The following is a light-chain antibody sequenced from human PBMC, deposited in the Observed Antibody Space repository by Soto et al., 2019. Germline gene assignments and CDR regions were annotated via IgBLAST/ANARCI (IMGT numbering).Light chain of an antibody. CDR3: ETCDSNTRV. CDR2: VEGSGNY. Sequence: QLVLTQSSSASASLGSSVKLTCTLSSGHSSYSIAWHQQQPEKAPRYLMKVEGSGNYNKGNGVPDRFSGSSSGADRYLTISTCQFEDEADYYCETCDSNTRVFGGGTKVTVL. CDR1: SGHSSYS. V-gene: IGLV4-60*02. J-gene: IGLJ3*02.